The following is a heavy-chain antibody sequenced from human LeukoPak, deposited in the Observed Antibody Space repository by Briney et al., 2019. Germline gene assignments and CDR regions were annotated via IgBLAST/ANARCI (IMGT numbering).Heavy chain of an antibody. CDR1: GFTFDDYA. D-gene: IGHD3-22*01. CDR3: ARGDSGYYYGGHFDY. Sequence: GGSLRLSCAASGFTFDDYAMHWVRQAPGKGLEWVSGISWNSGSIGYADSVKGRFTISRDNAKNSLYLQMNSLRAEDTAVYYCARGDSGYYYGGHFDYWGQGTLVTVSS. V-gene: IGHV3-9*01. J-gene: IGHJ4*02. CDR2: ISWNSGSI.